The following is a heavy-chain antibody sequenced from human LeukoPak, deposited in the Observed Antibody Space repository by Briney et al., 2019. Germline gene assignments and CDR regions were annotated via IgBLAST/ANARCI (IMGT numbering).Heavy chain of an antibody. CDR1: GFTFSSYS. CDR3: ARGPVGDRWELPYFDY. CDR2: ISSSSSYI. J-gene: IGHJ4*02. Sequence: GGSLRLSCAASGFTFSSYSMNWVRQAPGKGLEWVSSISSSSSYIYYADSVKGRFTTSRDNAKNSLYLQMNSLRAEDTAVYYCARGPVGDRWELPYFDYWGQGTLVTVSS. D-gene: IGHD1-26*01. V-gene: IGHV3-21*01.